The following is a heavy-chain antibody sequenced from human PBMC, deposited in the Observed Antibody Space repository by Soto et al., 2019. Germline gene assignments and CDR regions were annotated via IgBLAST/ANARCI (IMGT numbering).Heavy chain of an antibody. V-gene: IGHV1-8*01. CDR1: GYTFTGYD. Sequence: ASVKVSCKASGYTFTGYDINWVRQTAGQGLEWMGWMSPKTANTGYAQKFQGRVTMTRSTSISTAYMELSSLTSEDTAVYYCTGGPHNAGFDSWGKGTPVTVSP. CDR2: MSPKTANT. CDR3: TGGPHNAGFDS. J-gene: IGHJ5*01. D-gene: IGHD1-20*01.